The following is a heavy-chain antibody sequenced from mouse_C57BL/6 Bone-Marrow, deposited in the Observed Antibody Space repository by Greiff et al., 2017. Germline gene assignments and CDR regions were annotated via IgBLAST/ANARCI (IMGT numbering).Heavy chain of an antibody. D-gene: IGHD1-1*01. CDR2: IYPGSGST. CDR1: GYTFTSYW. J-gene: IGHJ2*01. Sequence: QVQLQQPGAELVKPGASVKMSCKASGYTFTSYWITWVKQRPGQGLEWIGDIYPGSGSTNYNEKFKSKATLTVDTSSSTAYMQLSSLTSEDSAVYYCAFITTVVVPFDYWGQGTTLTVSS. V-gene: IGHV1-55*01. CDR3: AFITTVVVPFDY.